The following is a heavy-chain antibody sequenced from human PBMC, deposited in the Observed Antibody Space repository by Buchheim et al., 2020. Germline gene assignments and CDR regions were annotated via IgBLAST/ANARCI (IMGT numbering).Heavy chain of an antibody. CDR1: GGSISSSSYY. D-gene: IGHD2-2*01. V-gene: IGHV4-39*07. J-gene: IGHJ6*02. CDR3: ARDRSTYCSSTSCYDPVTTSYYYGMDV. CDR2: IYYSGST. Sequence: QLPLQESGPGLVKPSETLSLTCTVSGGSISSSSYYWGWIRQPPGKGLEWIGSIYYSGSTYYNPSLKSRVTISVDTPKNQFSLKLSSVTAADTAVYYCARDRSTYCSSTSCYDPVTTSYYYGMDVWGQGTT.